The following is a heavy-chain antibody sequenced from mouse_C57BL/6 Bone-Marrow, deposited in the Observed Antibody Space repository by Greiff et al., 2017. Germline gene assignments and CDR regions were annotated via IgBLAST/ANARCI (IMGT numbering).Heavy chain of an antibody. CDR2: INPGSGGT. V-gene: IGHV1-54*01. D-gene: IGHD2-3*01. CDR1: GYAFTNYL. CDR3: ARGYSGFFAY. Sequence: VQLKQSGAELVRPGTSVKVSCKASGYAFTNYLIEWVKQRPGQGLEWIGVINPGSGGTNYNEKFKGKATLTADKSSSTAYMQLSSLTSEDSAVYFCARGYSGFFAYWGQGTLVTVSA. J-gene: IGHJ3*01.